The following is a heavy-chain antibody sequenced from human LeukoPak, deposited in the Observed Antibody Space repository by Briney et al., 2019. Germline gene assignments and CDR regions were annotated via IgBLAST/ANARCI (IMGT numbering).Heavy chain of an antibody. CDR2: IIPIFGTA. D-gene: IGHD4-23*01. J-gene: IGHJ5*02. CDR3: ATSVGLINWFDP. CDR1: GGTFSSYA. V-gene: IGHV1-69*05. Sequence: ASVKVSCKASGGTFSSYAISWVRQAPGQGLEWMGGIIPIFGTANYAQKFQGRVTITTDESTSTAYMELSSLRSEGTAVYYCATSVGLINWFDPWGQGTLVTVSS.